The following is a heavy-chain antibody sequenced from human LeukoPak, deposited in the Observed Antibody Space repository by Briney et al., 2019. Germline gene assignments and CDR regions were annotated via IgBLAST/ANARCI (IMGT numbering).Heavy chain of an antibody. J-gene: IGHJ4*02. V-gene: IGHV3-7*01. CDR3: ARDRNTDFWSGYYTNYFDY. CDR2: IKQDGSEK. Sequence: GGSLRLSCAASGFTFSTYWMSWVRQAPGKGLEWVANIKQDGSEKYYVDSVKGRFTISRDNANNSLYLQMNSLRAEDTAVYYCARDRNTDFWSGYYTNYFDYWGQGTLVTVSS. CDR1: GFTFSTYW. D-gene: IGHD3-3*01.